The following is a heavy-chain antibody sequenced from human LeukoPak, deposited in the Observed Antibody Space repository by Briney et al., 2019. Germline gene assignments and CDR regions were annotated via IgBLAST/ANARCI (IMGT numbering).Heavy chain of an antibody. D-gene: IGHD3-10*01. CDR3: ARAGNYYSSGSYLGF. V-gene: IGHV4-59*01. Sequence: PSQTLSLTCTVSGGSISTYYWSWIRQPPGKGLEWIGYIYYRGSANYNPSLKSRVTISVDTSKNHFSLKLSAVTAADTAVYYCARAGNYYSSGSYLGFWGQGALVTVSS. J-gene: IGHJ4*02. CDR2: IYYRGSA. CDR1: GGSISTYY.